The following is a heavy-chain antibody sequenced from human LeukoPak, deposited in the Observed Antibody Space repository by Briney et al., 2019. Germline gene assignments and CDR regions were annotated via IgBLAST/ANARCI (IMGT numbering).Heavy chain of an antibody. CDR3: ARGRYYDSSGEAYYYGMDV. CDR2: IYYSGST. J-gene: IGHJ6*02. CDR1: GGSIRSSYYY. V-gene: IGHV4-61*05. D-gene: IGHD3-22*01. Sequence: SETLSLTCTVSGGSIRSSYYYWGWIRQPPGKGLEWIGYIYYSGSTNYNPSLKSRVTISVDTSKNQFSLKLSSVTAADTAVYYCARGRYYDSSGEAYYYGMDVWGQGTTVTVSS.